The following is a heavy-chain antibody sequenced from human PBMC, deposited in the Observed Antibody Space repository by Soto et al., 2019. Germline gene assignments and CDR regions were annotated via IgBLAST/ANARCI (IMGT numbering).Heavy chain of an antibody. D-gene: IGHD6-13*01. CDR1: GFTFSSYW. V-gene: IGHV3-74*01. Sequence: EVQLVESGGGLVQPGGSLRLSCAASGFTFSSYWMHWVRQAPGKGLVWVSRINRDGSSINYADSARGRVTISRDNAKNTLYLQVNGQRDEDTAVYYCAREIAPTGEYYFDYWGQGILVTVSS. CDR2: INRDGSSI. J-gene: IGHJ4*02. CDR3: AREIAPTGEYYFDY.